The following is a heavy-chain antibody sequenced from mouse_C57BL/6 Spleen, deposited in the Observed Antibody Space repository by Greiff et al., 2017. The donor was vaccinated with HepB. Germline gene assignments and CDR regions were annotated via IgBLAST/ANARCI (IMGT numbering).Heavy chain of an antibody. Sequence: GQRKKGGEERVKKGEGGKREGKEEGEDLKDDESNRVKKRTGQGREWMGRRGPGSGSTYYNEKFKGKATLTADKSSSTAYMQLSSLTSEDSAVYFCARSGSSYDYWGQGTTLTVSS. CDR1: GEDLKDDE. V-gene: IGHV1-77*01. D-gene: IGHD1-1*01. J-gene: IGHJ2*01. CDR3: ARSGSSYDY. CDR2: RGPGSGST.